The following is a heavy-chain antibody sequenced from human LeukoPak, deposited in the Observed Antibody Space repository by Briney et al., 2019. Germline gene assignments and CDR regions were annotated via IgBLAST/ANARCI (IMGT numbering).Heavy chain of an antibody. J-gene: IGHJ4*02. CDR3: ARGGSSGPFDY. D-gene: IGHD1-26*01. V-gene: IGHV3-13*01. Sequence: GGSLRLSCAASGFTFSSYDMHWVRQTTGRGLEWVLGIGTAGDTYYLGSVKGRFTISRENAKNSLYLQMNSLRAGDTAVYYCARGGSSGPFDYWGQGTLVTVSS. CDR2: IGTAGDT. CDR1: GFTFSSYD.